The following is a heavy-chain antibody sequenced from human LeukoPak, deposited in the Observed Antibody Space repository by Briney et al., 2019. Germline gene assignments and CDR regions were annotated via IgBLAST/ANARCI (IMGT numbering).Heavy chain of an antibody. V-gene: IGHV3-53*01. D-gene: IGHD6-13*01. CDR1: GFTVSGNY. CDR3: AKVLYRSSWAEYYFDY. Sequence: TGGSLRLSCAVSGFTVSGNYMSWIRQAPGKGLEWVSLIYSDDTTLYADSVKGRFTISRDNSKNTLHLQMNSLRAEDTAVYYCAKVLYRSSWAEYYFDYWGQGTLVTVSS. J-gene: IGHJ4*02. CDR2: IYSDDTT.